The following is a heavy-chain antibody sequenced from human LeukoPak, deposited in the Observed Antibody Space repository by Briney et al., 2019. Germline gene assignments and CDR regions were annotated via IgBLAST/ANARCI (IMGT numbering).Heavy chain of an antibody. CDR3: ATQEGYCSSTSCYRIDY. V-gene: IGHV4-4*02. Sequence: SETLSLTCAVSGGSISSSNWWSWVRQTPGKGLEWIGEIYHSGSTYYNPSLKSRVTISVDTSKNQFSLKLSSVTAADTAVYYCATQEGYCSSTSCYRIDYWGQGTLVTVSS. CDR1: GGSISSSNW. D-gene: IGHD2-2*01. CDR2: IYHSGST. J-gene: IGHJ4*02.